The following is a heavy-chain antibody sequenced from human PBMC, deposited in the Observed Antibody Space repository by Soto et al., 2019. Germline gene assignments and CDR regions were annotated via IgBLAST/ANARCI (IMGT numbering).Heavy chain of an antibody. D-gene: IGHD2-15*01. V-gene: IGHV4-34*01. CDR1: GGSFSFYY. CDR2: INHSGST. Sequence: PSETLSLTCTVYGGSFSFYYWSWIRQSPGKGLEWIGEINHSGSTNYNPSLKSRVTMSVDTSKNQFSLNLFSVTAADTAVYYCARGGYYATRDVWGQGTTVTVSS. J-gene: IGHJ6*02. CDR3: ARGGYYATRDV.